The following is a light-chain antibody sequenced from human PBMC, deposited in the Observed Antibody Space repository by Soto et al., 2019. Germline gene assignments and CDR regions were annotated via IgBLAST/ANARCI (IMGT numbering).Light chain of an antibody. CDR1: QSVSNNY. J-gene: IGKJ1*01. Sequence: VLTQSPGPLSVSPVERATLACMASQSVSNNYLAWYQQKPGQAPRLLIYAASRRAPGIPERFSGSGSGTDFTLTISRLEPEDFAVYYCQQYGNSPQTFGQGTKVDIK. CDR2: AAS. CDR3: QQYGNSPQT. V-gene: IGKV3-20*01.